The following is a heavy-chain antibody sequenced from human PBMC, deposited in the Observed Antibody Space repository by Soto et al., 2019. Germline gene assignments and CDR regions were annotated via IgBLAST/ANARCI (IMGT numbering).Heavy chain of an antibody. V-gene: IGHV3-53*01. CDR2: IYPDGPT. D-gene: IGHD6-19*01. CDR1: GFTVSGMF. J-gene: IGHJ4*02. Sequence: TGGSLRLSCAASGFTVSGMFMNWVRQDPGKGLEWVPVIYPDGPTYYADSTKGRFTISRDNSKNTRFLQLNNLRAEDTAVYYCARDADSSGLHYWGQGILVTVSS. CDR3: ARDADSSGLHY.